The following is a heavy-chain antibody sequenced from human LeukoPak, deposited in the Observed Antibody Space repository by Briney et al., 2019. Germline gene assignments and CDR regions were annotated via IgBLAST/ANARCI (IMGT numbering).Heavy chain of an antibody. V-gene: IGHV3-74*01. CDR2: INSDGSST. J-gene: IGHJ4*02. Sequence: PGGSLRLSCAACGFTFSSYWMHWVRQAPGKGLVWVSRINSDGSSTSYADSVKGRFTISRDNSKNTLYLQMSSLRAEDTAVYYCAKDLAMITFGGGFDYWGQGTLVTVSS. D-gene: IGHD3-16*01. CDR3: AKDLAMITFGGGFDY. CDR1: GFTFSSYW.